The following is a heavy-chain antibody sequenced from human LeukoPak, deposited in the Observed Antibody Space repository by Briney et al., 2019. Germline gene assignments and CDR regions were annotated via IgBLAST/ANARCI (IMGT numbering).Heavy chain of an antibody. Sequence: GASVKVSCKASGYTFTSYGISWVRQAPGQGLEWMGGIIPIFGTANYAQKFQGRVTITADESTSTAYMELSSLRSEDTAVYYCAKSIAARYSGYNWFDPWGQGTLVTVSS. CDR2: IIPIFGTA. J-gene: IGHJ5*02. CDR3: AKSIAARYSGYNWFDP. V-gene: IGHV1-69*13. D-gene: IGHD6-6*01. CDR1: GYTFTSYG.